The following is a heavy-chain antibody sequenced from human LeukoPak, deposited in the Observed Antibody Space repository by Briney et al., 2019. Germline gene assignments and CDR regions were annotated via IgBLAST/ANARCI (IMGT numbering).Heavy chain of an antibody. J-gene: IGHJ4*02. V-gene: IGHV3-23*01. CDR2: ISGSGGST. D-gene: IGHD5-24*01. Sequence: GGSLRLSCAASGFTFSSYGMSWVRQAPGKGLEWVSDISGSGGSTNYADSVKGRFTISRDNSKNTLYLQMNSLRAEDTAVYYCARDREMATISGEDDYWGQGTLVTVSS. CDR1: GFTFSSYG. CDR3: ARDREMATISGEDDY.